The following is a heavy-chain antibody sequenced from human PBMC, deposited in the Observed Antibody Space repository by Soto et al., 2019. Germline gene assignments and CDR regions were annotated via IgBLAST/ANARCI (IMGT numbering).Heavy chain of an antibody. D-gene: IGHD6-19*01. CDR3: ARQWLATPSDY. V-gene: IGHV3-30-3*01. Sequence: QVQLVESGGGVVQPGRSLRLSCAASGFTFSSYAMHWVRQAPGKGLEWVAVISYDGSNKYYADSVKGRFTISRDNSKNTLYLQMNSLRAEDTAVYYCARQWLATPSDYWGQGTLVTVSS. CDR1: GFTFSSYA. J-gene: IGHJ4*02. CDR2: ISYDGSNK.